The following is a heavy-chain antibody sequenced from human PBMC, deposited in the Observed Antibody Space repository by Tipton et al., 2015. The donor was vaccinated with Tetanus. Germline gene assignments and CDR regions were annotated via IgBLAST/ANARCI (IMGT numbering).Heavy chain of an antibody. D-gene: IGHD2/OR15-2a*01. CDR1: GYTFTSYW. J-gene: IGHJ3*01. Sequence: QSGAEVKKPGESLKISCKGSGYTFTSYWIGWVRQMPGKGLEWMGIIYPGDSDTRYSPSLEGQVTISADKSISTAYLQWSSLKAPDPAMYYCVRHKGTIVLPGTRAFDFWGQGTMVTVSS. V-gene: IGHV5-51*01. CDR2: IYPGDSDT. CDR3: VRHKGTIVLPGTRAFDF.